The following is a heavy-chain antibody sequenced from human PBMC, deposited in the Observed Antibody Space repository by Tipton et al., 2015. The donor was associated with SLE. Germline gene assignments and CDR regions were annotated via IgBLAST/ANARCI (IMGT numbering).Heavy chain of an antibody. V-gene: IGHV1-2*02. CDR3: ARDFPEYSGYPPRGRQPYYFDY. CDR1: GYTFTGYY. Sequence: QVQLVESGPEVKKPGASVKVSCKASGYTFTGYYLNWVRQAPGQGLEGMGWVNPHSGGTNVGQKFQGKVTMTRDMSISSVYMELGRLRSDDTAVYYCARDFPEYSGYPPRGRQPYYFDYWGQGTLVTVSS. J-gene: IGHJ4*02. CDR2: VNPHSGGT. D-gene: IGHD5-12*01.